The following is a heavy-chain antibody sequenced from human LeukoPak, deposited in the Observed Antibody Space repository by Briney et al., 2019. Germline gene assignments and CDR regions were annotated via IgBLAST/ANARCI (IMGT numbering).Heavy chain of an antibody. Sequence: ASVKVSCKASGGTFSSYAISWVRQAPGQWLEWMGRIIPILGIANYAQKFQDRVTITADKSTSTAYMELSSLRSEDTAVYYCARDLSGLKSDVWGQGTLVTVSS. J-gene: IGHJ4*02. CDR3: ARDLSGLKSDV. CDR1: GGTFSSYA. D-gene: IGHD1-14*01. CDR2: IIPILGIA. V-gene: IGHV1-69*04.